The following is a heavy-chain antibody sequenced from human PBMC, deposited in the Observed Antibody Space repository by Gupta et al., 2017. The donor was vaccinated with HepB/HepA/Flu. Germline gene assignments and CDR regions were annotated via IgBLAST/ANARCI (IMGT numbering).Heavy chain of an antibody. CDR3: AKHRTSRFTSGHNYGYMDL. CDR1: GFTFSNYW. D-gene: IGHD1-7*01. Sequence: EVQLVDSGGGLVQPGGSLSLSCEASGFTFSNYWMTWVRQAPGKRLELVANIKHDGSETSYVDSVKGRFTISRDNAKNSLYWQMNSLRAEDTAVYHCAKHRTSRFTSGHNYGYMDLWGKGTTVIVSS. CDR2: IKHDGSET. V-gene: IGHV3-7*01. J-gene: IGHJ6*03.